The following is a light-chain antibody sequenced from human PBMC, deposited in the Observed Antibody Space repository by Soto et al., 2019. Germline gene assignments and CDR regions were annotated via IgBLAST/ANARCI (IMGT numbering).Light chain of an antibody. CDR3: QQRSNWPLT. CDR2: DAS. J-gene: IGKJ4*01. CDR1: QSVSRY. V-gene: IGKV3-11*01. Sequence: EIVLTQSPATLSLSPGERATLSCRASQSVSRYLAWYHQKPGQAPRLLIYDASNRATGIPARFSGSGSGTDFTLTISSLEPEDVAVYYCQQRSNWPLTFGGGTKVEIK.